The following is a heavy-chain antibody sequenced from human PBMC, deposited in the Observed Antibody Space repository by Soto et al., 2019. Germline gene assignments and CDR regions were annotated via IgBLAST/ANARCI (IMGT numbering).Heavy chain of an antibody. CDR2: INAGNGNT. CDR3: AREDFDY. CDR1: GYTFTSYA. V-gene: IGHV1-3*01. Sequence: QVQLVQSGAEVKKPGASVKVSCKASGYTFTSYAMHWVRQAPGQRLEWMGWINAGNGNTKYSQKFQGRVTITRHTSATTAYMERSSLRSEDTAVDYCAREDFDYWGQGTLVTVSS. J-gene: IGHJ4*02.